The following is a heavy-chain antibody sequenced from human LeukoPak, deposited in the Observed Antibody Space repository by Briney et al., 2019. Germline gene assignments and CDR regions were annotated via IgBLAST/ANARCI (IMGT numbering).Heavy chain of an antibody. D-gene: IGHD3-22*01. CDR3: ARGGYYDSSGSPDY. CDR2: ISAYNGNT. CDR1: GYTFTSYG. J-gene: IGHJ4*02. Sequence: ASVTVSCKAPGYTFTSYGINWVRQAPGQGLEWMGWISAYNGNTNYAQKLRGRVTMTTDTSTSTAYMELRSLRSDDTAVYYCARGGYYDSSGSPDYWGQGTLVTVSS. V-gene: IGHV1-18*01.